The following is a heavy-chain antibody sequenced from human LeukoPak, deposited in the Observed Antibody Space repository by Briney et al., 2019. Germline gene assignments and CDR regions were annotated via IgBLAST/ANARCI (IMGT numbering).Heavy chain of an antibody. D-gene: IGHD3-3*01. Sequence: SGGSLRLSCAASGFTFSNAWMSWVRQAPEKGLEWVGRIKSKTDGGTTDYAAPVKGRFTISRDDSKNTLYLQMNSLKIEDTAVYYCTRIRFLEWFLDYWGQGTLVTVSS. V-gene: IGHV3-15*01. CDR1: GFTFSNAW. J-gene: IGHJ4*02. CDR3: TRIRFLEWFLDY. CDR2: IKSKTDGGTT.